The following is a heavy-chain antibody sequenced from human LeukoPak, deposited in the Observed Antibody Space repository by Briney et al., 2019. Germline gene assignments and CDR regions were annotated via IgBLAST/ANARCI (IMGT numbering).Heavy chain of an antibody. CDR1: GFTFSSYW. V-gene: IGHV3-7*03. D-gene: IGHD3-10*01. J-gene: IGHJ4*02. Sequence: PGGSLRLSCAASGFTFSSYWMSWVRQAPGKGLEWVANIKQDGSEKYYVDSVKGRFTISRDNAKNSLYLQMNSLRAEDTAVYYCAKVGREGFGELLRIPMQAPRPLLFDYWGQGTLVTVSS. CDR3: AKVGREGFGELLRIPMQAPRPLLFDY. CDR2: IKQDGSEK.